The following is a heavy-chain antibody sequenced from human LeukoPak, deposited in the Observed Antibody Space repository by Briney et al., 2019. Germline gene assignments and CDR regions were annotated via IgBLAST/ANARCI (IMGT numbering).Heavy chain of an antibody. CDR1: GYTFTGYY. J-gene: IGHJ5*02. V-gene: IGHV1-2*02. Sequence: ASVKVSCKASGYTFTGYYMHWVRQAPGQGLEWMGWINPNSGGTNYAQTFQGRVTMTRDTSISTAYMELSRLRSDDTAVYYCAREVGYDESAVNWFDPWGQGTLVTVSS. CDR3: AREVGYDESAVNWFDP. CDR2: INPNSGGT. D-gene: IGHD2-15*01.